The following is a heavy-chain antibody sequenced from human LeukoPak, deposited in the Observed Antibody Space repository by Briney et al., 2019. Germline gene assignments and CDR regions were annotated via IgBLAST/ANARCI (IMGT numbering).Heavy chain of an antibody. D-gene: IGHD2-2*01. Sequence: SETLSLTCTVSGGSISSYYWSWIRQPAGKGLEWIGRIYTSGSTNYNPSLKSRVTMSVDTSKNQFSLKLSSVTAADTAVYYCARGRLDMVVVPAATSYYYYYMDAWGKGTTVTVSS. V-gene: IGHV4-4*07. J-gene: IGHJ6*03. CDR1: GGSISSYY. CDR3: ARGRLDMVVVPAATSYYYYYMDA. CDR2: IYTSGST.